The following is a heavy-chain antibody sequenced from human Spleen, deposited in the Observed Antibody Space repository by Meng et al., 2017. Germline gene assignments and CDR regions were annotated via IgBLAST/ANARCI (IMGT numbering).Heavy chain of an antibody. J-gene: IGHJ4*02. D-gene: IGHD5-18*01. CDR1: GFIFTDSR. Sequence: EAQLVESGGGLVRPGGSLRVSCAASGFIFTDSRMNWVRQAPGKGLEWVGRIKSKNDGGATDYAAPVKGRFTISRDDSKNTLYLQMNSLKTEDTAVYYCSNGGYKNGSDYWGQGTLVTVSS. V-gene: IGHV3-15*01. CDR2: IKSKNDGGAT. CDR3: SNGGYKNGSDY.